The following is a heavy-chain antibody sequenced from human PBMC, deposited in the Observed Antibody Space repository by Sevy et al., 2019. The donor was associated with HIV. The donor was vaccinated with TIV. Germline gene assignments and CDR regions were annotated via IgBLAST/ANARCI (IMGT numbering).Heavy chain of an antibody. Sequence: GRSLRLSCAASGFTFSSYSMNWVRQAPGKGLEWVSYISSSSSTIYYADSVKGRFTISRDNAKNSLYLQMNSLRDEDTAVYYCARDSLPYDFWSGYYYYYYGMDVWGQGTTVTVSS. CDR3: ARDSLPYDFWSGYYYYYYGMDV. V-gene: IGHV3-48*02. CDR1: GFTFSSYS. D-gene: IGHD3-3*01. J-gene: IGHJ6*02. CDR2: ISSSSSTI.